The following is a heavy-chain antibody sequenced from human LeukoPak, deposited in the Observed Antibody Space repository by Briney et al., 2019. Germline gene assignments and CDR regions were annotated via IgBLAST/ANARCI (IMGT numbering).Heavy chain of an antibody. CDR3: ARQLRWDQYYFDY. Sequence: ASVKVSCKASGYTFTSYGISWVRQAPGQGLEWMGWISAYNGDTKYALNPQGRVTMTTDTSTSTAYMELRSLRSDDTAVYYCARQLRWDQYYFDYWGQGTLVTVSS. D-gene: IGHD4-23*01. CDR2: ISAYNGDT. CDR1: GYTFTSYG. V-gene: IGHV1-18*01. J-gene: IGHJ4*02.